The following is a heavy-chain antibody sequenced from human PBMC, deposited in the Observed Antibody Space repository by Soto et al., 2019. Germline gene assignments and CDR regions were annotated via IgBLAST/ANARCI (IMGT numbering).Heavy chain of an antibody. V-gene: IGHV4-59*01. D-gene: IGHD5-12*01. J-gene: IGHJ4*02. CDR2: IYYSGST. CDR3: ARDVGYGYFDY. Sequence: SETLSLTCTVSGGSISSYYWSWIRQPPGKGLEWIGYIYYSGSTNYNPSLKSRVTISVDTSKNQFSLKLSSVTAVDTAVYYCARDVGYGYFDYWGQGTLVTVYS. CDR1: GGSISSYY.